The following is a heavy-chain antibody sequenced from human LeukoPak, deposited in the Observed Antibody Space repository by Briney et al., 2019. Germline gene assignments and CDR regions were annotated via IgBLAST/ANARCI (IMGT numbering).Heavy chain of an antibody. CDR1: GYTFIGYD. CDR2: MNPNTGNT. CDR3: ARGAPGSYCSGGSCPYFDY. V-gene: IGHV1-8*01. J-gene: IGHJ4*02. D-gene: IGHD2-15*01. Sequence: GASVKVSCTASGYTFIGYDINWVRQAPGQGLEWMGWMNPNTGNTGYAQKFRGRVTMTRNTSISTASMELSSLTSEDTALYYCARGAPGSYCSGGSCPYFDYWGQGTLVSVSS.